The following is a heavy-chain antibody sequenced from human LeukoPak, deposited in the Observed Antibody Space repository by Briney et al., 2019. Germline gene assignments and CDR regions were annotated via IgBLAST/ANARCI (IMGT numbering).Heavy chain of an antibody. Sequence: SETLSLTCTVSGGSISTYYWSWIRQPPGKGLEWIGYIYYGGSTNYNPSLKSRVTISVDTSKNQFSLKLSSVTAADTAVYYCARSSKVSSSPLNWFDPWGQGTLVTVSS. V-gene: IGHV4-59*08. CDR3: ARSSKVSSSPLNWFDP. D-gene: IGHD6-6*01. CDR1: GGSISTYY. J-gene: IGHJ5*02. CDR2: IYYGGST.